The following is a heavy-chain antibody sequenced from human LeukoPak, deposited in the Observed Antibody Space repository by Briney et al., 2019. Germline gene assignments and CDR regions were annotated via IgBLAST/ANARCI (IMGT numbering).Heavy chain of an antibody. CDR3: AAELAVAEDYYYGMDV. CDR2: IFLASCNT. V-gene: IGHV1-58*02. Sequence: GTSVTVSCKASGFTFTSSAMQWVRQARGQGVEWIGWIFLASCNTNYAQNFQERVTITSDMSTSTAYMELSSLRSEDTAVYYCAAELAVAEDYYYGMDVWGQGTTVTVSS. J-gene: IGHJ6*02. D-gene: IGHD6-19*01. CDR1: GFTFTSSA.